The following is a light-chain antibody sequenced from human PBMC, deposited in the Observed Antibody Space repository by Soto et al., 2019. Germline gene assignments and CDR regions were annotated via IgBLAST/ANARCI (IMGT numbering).Light chain of an antibody. V-gene: IGKV1-5*01. J-gene: IGKJ1*01. CDR1: QNINTW. Sequence: DIQMTQSPSTLSASVGDRVTITCRASQNINTWLAWYQQKPGKAPNLLIYDASSLESGVPSRFSGSGSGTEFTLTIASLQPDDFATYYCQQYETFSGTFGPGTKVDIK. CDR3: QQYETFSGT. CDR2: DAS.